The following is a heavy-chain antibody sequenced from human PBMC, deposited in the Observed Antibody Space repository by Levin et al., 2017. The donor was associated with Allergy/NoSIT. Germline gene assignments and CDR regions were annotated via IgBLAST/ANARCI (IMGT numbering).Heavy chain of an antibody. CDR2: IYYSGST. D-gene: IGHD2-21*02. J-gene: IGHJ4*02. CDR3: ARLTWERHCGGDCLSFDY. V-gene: IGHV4-39*01. Sequence: SETLSLTCTVSGGSISSSSYYWGWIRQPPGKGLEWIGSIYYSGSTYYNPSLKSRVTISVDTSKNQFSLKLSSVTAADTAVYYCARLTWERHCGGDCLSFDYWGQGTLVTVSS. CDR1: GGSISSSSYY.